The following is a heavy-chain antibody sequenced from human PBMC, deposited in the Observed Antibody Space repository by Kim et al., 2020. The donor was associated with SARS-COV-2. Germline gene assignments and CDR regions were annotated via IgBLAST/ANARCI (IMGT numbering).Heavy chain of an antibody. CDR3: AKDLSGELLSFDY. J-gene: IGHJ4*02. V-gene: IGHV3-23*01. D-gene: IGHD1-26*01. Sequence: YADSVKGRFTISRDNSKTTLYLQMNSLRAEDTAVYYCAKDLSGELLSFDYWGQGTLVTVSS.